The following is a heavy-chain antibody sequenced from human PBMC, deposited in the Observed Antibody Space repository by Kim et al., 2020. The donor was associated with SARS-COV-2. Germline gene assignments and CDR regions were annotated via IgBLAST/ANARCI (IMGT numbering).Heavy chain of an antibody. J-gene: IGHJ3*02. Sequence: GGSLRLSCAASGFTFSSYAMSWVRQAPGKGLEWVSAISGSGGSTYYADSVKGRFTISRDNSKNTLYLQMNSLRAEDTAVYYCAKDQGYSSHLRWYDAFDIWGQGTMVTVSS. CDR1: GFTFSSYA. V-gene: IGHV3-23*01. CDR2: ISGSGGST. CDR3: AKDQGYSSHLRWYDAFDI. D-gene: IGHD5-18*01.